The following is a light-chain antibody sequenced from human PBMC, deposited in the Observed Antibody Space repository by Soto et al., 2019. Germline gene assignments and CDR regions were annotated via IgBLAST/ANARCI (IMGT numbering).Light chain of an antibody. V-gene: IGKV1-17*01. CDR2: AAS. J-gene: IGKJ1*01. Sequence: DIQMTQSPSSLSASVGDRVTITCRASQSISDALGWYQQKPGKAPKRLIYAASSLQSGVPSRFSGSGSGKEFTLTISSLQPEDFATYYYLQHNSYPHTFGQGTKVEIK. CDR1: QSISDA. CDR3: LQHNSYPHT.